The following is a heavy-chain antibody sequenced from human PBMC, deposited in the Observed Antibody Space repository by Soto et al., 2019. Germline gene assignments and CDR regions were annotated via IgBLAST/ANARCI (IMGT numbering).Heavy chain of an antibody. CDR2: ISAYNGNT. J-gene: IGHJ4*02. CDR1: GYTFTSYG. D-gene: IGHD3-9*01. V-gene: IGHV1-18*01. Sequence: QVQLVQSGAEVKKPGASVKVSCKASGYTFTSYGISWVRQAPGQGLEWMGWISAYNGNTNYAQKLQGRVTMTTDTXTXTXXMELRSLRADDTAVYYCARDYDYDILTGYYVGIDYWGQGTLVTVSS. CDR3: ARDYDYDILTGYYVGIDY.